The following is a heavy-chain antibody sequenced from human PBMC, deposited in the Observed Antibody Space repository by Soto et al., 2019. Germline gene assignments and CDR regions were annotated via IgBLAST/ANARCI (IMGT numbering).Heavy chain of an antibody. Sequence: QVQLVQSGAEVKNPGASVKVSCKTSGYTFTKYGVGWVRQAPGQGLEWMGWISGSSGNANYAEKVQGRITLTTDTSTSTAYIELRSLRSDDTAGYYWAREMAGLGGEYDYWGQGTLVTVSS. CDR1: GYTFTKYG. D-gene: IGHD3-16*01. J-gene: IGHJ4*02. CDR3: AREMAGLGGEYDY. V-gene: IGHV1-18*01. CDR2: ISGSSGNA.